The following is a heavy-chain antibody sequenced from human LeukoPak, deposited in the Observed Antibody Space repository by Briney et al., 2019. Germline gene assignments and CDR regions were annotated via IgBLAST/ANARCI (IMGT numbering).Heavy chain of an antibody. CDR3: ARDSSGDFDY. V-gene: IGHV1-2*06. Sequence: GASVKVSCKASGYTFTGYYVHWVRQAPGQGLEWMGRINPNSGDTNYAQKFQGRVTMTRDTSISTAYMELSRLRSDDTAVYYCARDSSGDFDYWGQGTLVTVSS. J-gene: IGHJ4*02. D-gene: IGHD2-15*01. CDR1: GYTFTGYY. CDR2: INPNSGDT.